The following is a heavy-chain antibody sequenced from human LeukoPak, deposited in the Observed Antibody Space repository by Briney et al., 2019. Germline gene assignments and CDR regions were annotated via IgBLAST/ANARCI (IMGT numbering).Heavy chain of an antibody. V-gene: IGHV3-48*03. CDR3: VGRYIYGLFDY. D-gene: IGHD5-18*01. Sequence: GGSLRLSCAASGFTFSSYEMNWVRQAPGKGLEWVSYISSSGSTICYADSVKGRFTISRDNAKNSLYLQMNSLRAEDTAVYYCVGRYIYGLFDYWGQGTLVTVSS. CDR1: GFTFSSYE. J-gene: IGHJ4*02. CDR2: ISSSGSTI.